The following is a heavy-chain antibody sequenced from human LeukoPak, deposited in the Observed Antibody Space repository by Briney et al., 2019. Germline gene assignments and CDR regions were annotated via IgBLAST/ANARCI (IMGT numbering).Heavy chain of an antibody. CDR2: IYPGDPDT. V-gene: IGHV5-51*01. J-gene: IGHJ4*02. CDR1: GYSFTSYW. Sequence: GESLKISCKGSGYSFTSYWIGWVRQMPGKGLGWMGIIYPGDPDTRYSPSFQGQVTISADKSISTAYLQWSSLKASDTAMYYCARLLVVPAAIQSYYFDYWGQGTLVTVSS. CDR3: ARLLVVPAAIQSYYFDY. D-gene: IGHD2-2*02.